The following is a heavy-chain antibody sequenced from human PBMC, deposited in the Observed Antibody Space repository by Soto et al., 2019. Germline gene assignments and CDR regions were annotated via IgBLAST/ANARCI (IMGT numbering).Heavy chain of an antibody. V-gene: IGHV3-30-3*01. CDR2: ISYDGSNK. CDR1: GFTFSSYA. CDR3: XXXXXXYFDY. Sequence: QVQLVESGGGVVQPGRSLRLSCAASGFTFSSYALXXXXXXXXKGLEWVAIISYDGSNKYYADSVKGRFTISRDNXXXXXXXXXXXXXXXXXXXXXXXXXXXXYFDYWGQGTLVTVSS. J-gene: IGHJ4*02.